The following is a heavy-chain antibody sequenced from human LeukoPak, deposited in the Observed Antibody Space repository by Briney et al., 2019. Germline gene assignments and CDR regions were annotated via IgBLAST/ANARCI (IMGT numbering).Heavy chain of an antibody. Sequence: GGSLRLSCAASGFTFSSYSMNWVRQAPGKGLEWVSSISSSSSYIYYADSLKGRFTVSRDNAKKSVYLQMNSLRAEDTAVYYCARGALDAATPFDSWGQGTLVTVSS. CDR2: ISSSSSYI. D-gene: IGHD2-15*01. V-gene: IGHV3-21*01. J-gene: IGHJ5*01. CDR3: ARGALDAATPFDS. CDR1: GFTFSSYS.